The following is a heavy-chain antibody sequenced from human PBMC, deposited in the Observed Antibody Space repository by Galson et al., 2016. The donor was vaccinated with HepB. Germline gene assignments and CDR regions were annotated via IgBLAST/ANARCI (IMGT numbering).Heavy chain of an antibody. CDR2: ISGSGGGI. V-gene: IGHV3-23*01. D-gene: IGHD5-24*01. CDR1: GFTFSNFA. J-gene: IGHJ3*02. CDR3: AEGKGRGTWHTYAFDI. Sequence: SLRLSCAASGFTFSNFAMTRVRQAPGKGLEWVSLISGSGGGIYYADSVKGRVTISRDNSKNTLYLQMNSLRADDTALYYCAEGKGRGTWHTYAFDIWGQGTMVTVSS.